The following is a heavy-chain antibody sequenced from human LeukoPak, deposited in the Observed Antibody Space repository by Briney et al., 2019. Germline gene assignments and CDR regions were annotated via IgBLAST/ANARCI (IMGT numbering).Heavy chain of an antibody. CDR2: ISYDGTNK. CDR3: ATSFGSGSFYHIEY. Sequence: PGGSLRLSCAASLFTFSSYAMHWVRQAPGKGLEWVAVISYDGTNKYYADSVKGRFTISRDNSKNTLYLQMNSLRAEDTAVYYCATSFGSGSFYHIEYWGQGTLVTVSS. V-gene: IGHV3-30*04. D-gene: IGHD3-10*01. CDR1: LFTFSSYA. J-gene: IGHJ4*02.